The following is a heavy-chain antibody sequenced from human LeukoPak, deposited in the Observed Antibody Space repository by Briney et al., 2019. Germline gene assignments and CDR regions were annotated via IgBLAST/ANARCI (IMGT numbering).Heavy chain of an antibody. CDR1: GFTFSSYS. V-gene: IGHV3-48*04. Sequence: GGSLRLSCAASGFTFSSYSMNWVRQAPGKGLEWVSYISSSSSTIYYADSVKGRFTISRDNAKNSLYLQMNSLRAEDTAVCYCARGEFEDTFDYWGQGTLVTVSS. D-gene: IGHD3-10*01. CDR3: ARGEFEDTFDY. CDR2: ISSSSSTI. J-gene: IGHJ4*02.